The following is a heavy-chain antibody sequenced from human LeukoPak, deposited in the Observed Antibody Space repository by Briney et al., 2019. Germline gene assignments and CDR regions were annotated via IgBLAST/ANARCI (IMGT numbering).Heavy chain of an antibody. V-gene: IGHV4-34*01. D-gene: IGHD6-19*01. J-gene: IGHJ6*02. Sequence: SETLSLTCRVDGESFSGYYWIWIRQPPGKGLEWIGEINHSGSTNYNPSLKSRVTISVDTSKNQFSLKLSSVTAADTAVYYCARGIPLQGAGTYYYYGMDVWGQGTTVTVSS. CDR1: GESFSGYY. CDR2: INHSGST. CDR3: ARGIPLQGAGTYYYYGMDV.